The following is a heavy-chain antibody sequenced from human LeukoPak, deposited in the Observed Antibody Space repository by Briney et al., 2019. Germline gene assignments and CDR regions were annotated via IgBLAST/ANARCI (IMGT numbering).Heavy chain of an antibody. CDR3: ARDPQWLVPYNDY. D-gene: IGHD6-19*01. Sequence: PGGSLRLSCAASGFTFSDYYMSWIRQAPGKGLEWVSYISSSGSTIYYADSVKGRFIISRDNAKNSLYLQMNSLRAEDTAVYYCARDPQWLVPYNDYWGQGTLVTVSS. J-gene: IGHJ4*02. CDR1: GFTFSDYY. CDR2: ISSSGSTI. V-gene: IGHV3-11*04.